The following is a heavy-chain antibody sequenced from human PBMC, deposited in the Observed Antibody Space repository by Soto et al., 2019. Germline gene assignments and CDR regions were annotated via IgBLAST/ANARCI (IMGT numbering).Heavy chain of an antibody. V-gene: IGHV1-69*01. D-gene: IGHD2-15*01. CDR2: IIPIFGTA. Sequence: QVQLVQSGAEVKKPGSSVKVSCKASGGTFSSYAISWVRQAPGQGLEWMGGIIPIFGTANYAQKFQGRVTITADESTSTAYRELSSLRSEDTAVYYCASEEDCSGGSCYSAGVYGMDVWGQGTTVTVSS. CDR1: GGTFSSYA. CDR3: ASEEDCSGGSCYSAGVYGMDV. J-gene: IGHJ6*01.